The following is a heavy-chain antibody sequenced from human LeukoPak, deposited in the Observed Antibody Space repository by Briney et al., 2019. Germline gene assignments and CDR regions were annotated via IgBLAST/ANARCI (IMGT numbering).Heavy chain of an antibody. J-gene: IGHJ4*02. V-gene: IGHV4-39*01. CDR1: GGSISSSSYY. Sequence: SETLSLTCTVSGGSISSSSYYWGWIRQPPGKGLEWIGSIYYSGSTNYNPSLKSRVTISVDTSKNQFSLKLSSVTAADTAVYYCARHIANSGWPFDYWGQGTLVTVSS. D-gene: IGHD6-19*01. CDR3: ARHIANSGWPFDY. CDR2: IYYSGST.